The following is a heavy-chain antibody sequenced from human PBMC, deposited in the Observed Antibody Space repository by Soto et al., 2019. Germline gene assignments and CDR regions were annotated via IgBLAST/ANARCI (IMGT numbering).Heavy chain of an antibody. V-gene: IGHV3-30-3*01. Sequence: QVQLVESGGGVVQPGRSLRLSCAASGFTFSSYAMHWVRQAPGKGLEWVTVISYDGSNKYYADSVKGRFTISRDNSKNTLYLQMNSLRAEDTAVYYCARDPLWDTAMVLWNFDLWGRGTLVTVSS. CDR3: ARDPLWDTAMVLWNFDL. CDR2: ISYDGSNK. D-gene: IGHD5-18*01. J-gene: IGHJ2*01. CDR1: GFTFSSYA.